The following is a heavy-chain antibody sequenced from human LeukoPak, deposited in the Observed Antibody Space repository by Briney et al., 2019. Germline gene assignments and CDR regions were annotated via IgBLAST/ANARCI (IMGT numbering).Heavy chain of an antibody. V-gene: IGHV1-2*02. CDR1: GYTFTGYY. J-gene: IGHJ4*02. Sequence: GASVKVSCKASGYTFTGYYMHWVRQAPGQGLEWMGWINPNSGGTNYAQKFQGRVTMTRDTSISTDYMEMKRVTSDDTAVYYCARGAEAETSPLDFWGQGTLVIVS. CDR2: INPNSGGT. CDR3: ARGAEAETSPLDF. D-gene: IGHD6-13*01.